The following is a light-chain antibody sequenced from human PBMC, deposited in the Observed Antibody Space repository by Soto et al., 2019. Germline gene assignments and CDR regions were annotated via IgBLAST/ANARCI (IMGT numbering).Light chain of an antibody. V-gene: IGLV2-8*01. CDR2: EVS. CDR3: SSHGGSNNFYV. CDR1: SXDVGAYNY. J-gene: IGLJ1*01. Sequence: QSALAQPPSASGSPGQSVTIYCIGTSXDVGAYNYVSWYQQHPGKVPKLMVYEVSKRPSGVPDRFSASKSGNTASLTVSGLQAGDEADYYCSSHGGSNNFYVFGTGTKVTVL.